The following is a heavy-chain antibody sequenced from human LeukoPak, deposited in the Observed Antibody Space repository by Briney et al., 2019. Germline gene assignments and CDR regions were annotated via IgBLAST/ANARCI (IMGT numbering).Heavy chain of an antibody. V-gene: IGHV4-39*01. Sequence: SETLSLTCTVSGGSISSSSYYWGWIRQPPGKGLEWIGSIYYSGSTYYNPSLKSRVTISVDTSKNQFSLKLSSVTAADTAVYHCASSSGWLEEDYWGQGTLVTVSS. D-gene: IGHD6-19*01. J-gene: IGHJ4*02. CDR2: IYYSGST. CDR3: ASSSGWLEEDY. CDR1: GGSISSSSYY.